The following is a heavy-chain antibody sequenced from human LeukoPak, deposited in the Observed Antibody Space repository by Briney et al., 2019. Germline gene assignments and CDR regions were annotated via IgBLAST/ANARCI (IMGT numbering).Heavy chain of an antibody. J-gene: IGHJ4*02. CDR2: ISTSSSYI. CDR3: ARGLLYDSSGYYYFDY. V-gene: IGHV3-21*01. CDR1: GFTFSNYW. Sequence: PGGSLRLSCVGSGFTFSNYWMSWVRQAPGKGLEWVSSISTSSSYIYYADSVKGRFTISRDNAKNSLYLQMNSLRAEDTAVYYCARGLLYDSSGYYYFDYWGQGTLVTVSS. D-gene: IGHD3-22*01.